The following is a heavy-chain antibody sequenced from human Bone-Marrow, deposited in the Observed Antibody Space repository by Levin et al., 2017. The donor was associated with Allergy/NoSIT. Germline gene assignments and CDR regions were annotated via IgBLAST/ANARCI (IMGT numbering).Heavy chain of an antibody. CDR3: ARQAPLGYNFGWGWFDP. D-gene: IGHD5-18*01. Sequence: MAGGSLRLSCKVSGVTFTTDAISWVRQAPGQGVEWMGAVLDVYGGTEYAQKFVGRLAITADESARTAYMELKSLRYEDTAVYYCARQAPLGYNFGWGWFDPWGQGTLITVSS. CDR2: VLDVYGGT. J-gene: IGHJ5*02. V-gene: IGHV1-69*01. CDR1: GVTFTTDA.